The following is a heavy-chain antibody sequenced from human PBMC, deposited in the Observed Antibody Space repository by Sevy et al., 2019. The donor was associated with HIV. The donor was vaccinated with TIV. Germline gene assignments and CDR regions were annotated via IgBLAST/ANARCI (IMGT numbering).Heavy chain of an antibody. V-gene: IGHV4-59*01. CDR3: ASSPYYYGSGSYYQNIYYYYYYMDV. D-gene: IGHD3-10*01. CDR1: GGSISSYY. Sequence: SETLFLTCTVSGGSISSYYWSWIRQPPGKGLEWIGYIYYSGSINYNPSLKSRVTISVDTSKNQFSLKLSSVTAADTAVYYCASSPYYYGSGSYYQNIYYYYYYMDVWGKGTTVTVSS. J-gene: IGHJ6*03. CDR2: IYYSGSI.